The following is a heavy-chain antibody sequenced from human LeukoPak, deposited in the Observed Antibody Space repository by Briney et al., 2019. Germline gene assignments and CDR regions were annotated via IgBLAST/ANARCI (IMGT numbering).Heavy chain of an antibody. CDR1: GFTFSSYG. V-gene: IGHV3-30*18. CDR2: ISYDGSNK. Sequence: PGGSLRLSCAASGFTFSSYGMHWVSQAPGKGLEWVAVISYDGSNKYYADSVKGRFTISRDTSKNTLYLQMNSLRAEDTAVYYCAKASYDFWSGSRFDYWGQGTLVTVSS. CDR3: AKASYDFWSGSRFDY. J-gene: IGHJ4*02. D-gene: IGHD3-3*01.